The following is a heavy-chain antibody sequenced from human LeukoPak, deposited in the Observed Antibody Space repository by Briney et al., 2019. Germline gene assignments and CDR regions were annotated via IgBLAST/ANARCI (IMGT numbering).Heavy chain of an antibody. D-gene: IGHD3-3*01. CDR1: GYTFTSYD. J-gene: IGHJ6*03. V-gene: IGHV1-8*01. CDR2: MNPNSGNT. Sequence: ASVKVSCKASGYTFTSYDINWVRQATGQGLEWMGWMNPNSGNTGYAQKFQGRVTMTRNTSISTAYMELSSLRSEDTAVYYCARVNYDFWSGYYYYYYYYMDVWGKGTTVTVSS. CDR3: ARVNYDFWSGYYYYYYYYMDV.